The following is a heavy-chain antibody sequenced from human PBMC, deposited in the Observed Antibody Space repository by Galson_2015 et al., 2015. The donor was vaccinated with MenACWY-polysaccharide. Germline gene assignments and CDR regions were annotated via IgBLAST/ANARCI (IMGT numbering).Heavy chain of an antibody. J-gene: IGHJ4*02. Sequence: SLRLSCAASGFTFGHYWMDWVRQAPGKGLEWVANINQDGSERNYVGSVKGRFTISRDNAKQIVFLQMNSLRVEDTAVYFCSLVLDDWGRGTLVTVSS. CDR1: GFTFGHYW. V-gene: IGHV3-7*01. CDR2: INQDGSER. CDR3: SLVLDD.